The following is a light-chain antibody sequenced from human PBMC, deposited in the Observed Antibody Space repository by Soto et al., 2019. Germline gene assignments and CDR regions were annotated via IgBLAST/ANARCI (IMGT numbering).Light chain of an antibody. Sequence: EIVMTQSPATLSVSPGESTTLSCRASQSVSSNLAWYQQKPGQAPRLLIYGASTRATGIPARFSGSGSGTEFTLTISSLQSEDFAVYYCQQYNNWPSTFGQGKRREIK. CDR2: GAS. V-gene: IGKV3-15*01. CDR1: QSVSSN. J-gene: IGKJ5*01. CDR3: QQYNNWPST.